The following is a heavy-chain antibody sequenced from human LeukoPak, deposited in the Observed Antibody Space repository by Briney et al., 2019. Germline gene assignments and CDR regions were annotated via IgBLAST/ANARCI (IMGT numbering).Heavy chain of an antibody. D-gene: IGHD3-9*01. J-gene: IGHJ4*02. CDR3: ARGYSTYYDILTGYYPTYYFDY. CDR2: ISTSGST. Sequence: PSETLSLTCSVSGGYISSYYWSWIRQPAGKGLESIGHISTSGSTYYNPSLKSRVTISVDTSKNQFSLKLSSVTAADTAVYYCARGYSTYYDILTGYYPTYYFDYWGQGTLVTVSS. V-gene: IGHV4-4*07. CDR1: GGYISSYY.